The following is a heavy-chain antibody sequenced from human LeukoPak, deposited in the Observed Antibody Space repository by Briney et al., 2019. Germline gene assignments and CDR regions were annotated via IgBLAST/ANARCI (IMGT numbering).Heavy chain of an antibody. J-gene: IGHJ2*01. V-gene: IGHV3-23*01. CDR1: GLTFSNYA. D-gene: IGHD3-16*01. CDR2: ISAGGTGS. Sequence: GGSLRLSCAASGLTFSNYAMTWVRQAPGRGLEWVSAISAGGTGSYYADSVKGRFTISRDNSKGTLYLQLNSLRAEDTAAFFCARNPTSTDGNNWDWYFDLWGRGTLVTVSS. CDR3: ARNPTSTDGNNWDWYFDL.